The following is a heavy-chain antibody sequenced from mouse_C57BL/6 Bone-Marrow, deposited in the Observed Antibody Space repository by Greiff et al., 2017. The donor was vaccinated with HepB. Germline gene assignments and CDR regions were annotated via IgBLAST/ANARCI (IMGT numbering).Heavy chain of an antibody. CDR2: ISSGSSTI. CDR3: ARGHFDV. CDR1: GFTFSDYG. Sequence: EVQGVESGGGLVKPGGSLKLSCAASGFTFSDYGMHWVRQAPEKGLEWVAYISSGSSTIYYADTAKGRFTISRDNAKNTLFLQMTSLRSEDTAMYYCARGHFDVWGTGTTVTVSS. J-gene: IGHJ1*03. V-gene: IGHV5-17*01.